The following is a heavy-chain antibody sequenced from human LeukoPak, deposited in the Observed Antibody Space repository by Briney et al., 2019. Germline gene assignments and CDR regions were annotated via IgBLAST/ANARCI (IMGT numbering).Heavy chain of an antibody. CDR3: ARHGGGNIVVVPAAISREEGYDWFDP. D-gene: IGHD2-2*01. V-gene: IGHV4-4*02. J-gene: IGHJ5*02. Sequence: SETLSLTCSVSIGSISSSKWWSWIRQPPGKGLEWIGEINHSGSTNYNPSLKSRVTISVDTSKNQFSLKLSSVTAADTAVYYCARHGGGNIVVVPAAISREEGYDWFDPWGQGTLVTVSS. CDR2: INHSGST. CDR1: IGSISSSKW.